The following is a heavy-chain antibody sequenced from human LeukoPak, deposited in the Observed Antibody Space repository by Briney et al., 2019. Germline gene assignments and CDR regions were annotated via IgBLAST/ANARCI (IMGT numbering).Heavy chain of an antibody. CDR3: ARHVDPIAAVWFDP. Sequence: GGSLRLSCTASGLTFSNYSMNWVRQMPGKGLEWMGIIYPGDSDTRYSPSFQGQVTISADKSISTAYLQWSSLKASDTAMYYCARHVDPIAAVWFDPWGQGTLVTVSS. D-gene: IGHD6-13*01. J-gene: IGHJ5*02. V-gene: IGHV5-51*01. CDR1: GLTFSNYS. CDR2: IYPGDSDT.